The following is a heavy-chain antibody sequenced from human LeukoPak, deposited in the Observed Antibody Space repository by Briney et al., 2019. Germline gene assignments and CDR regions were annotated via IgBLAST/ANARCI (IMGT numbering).Heavy chain of an antibody. D-gene: IGHD2-2*01. J-gene: IGHJ4*02. V-gene: IGHV1-69*02. CDR3: AQTFRICSSTSCSKPLDY. CDR2: IIPILGIA. Sequence: SVKVSCKASGGTFSSYTISWVRQAPGQGLEWVGRIIPILGIANYAQKFQGRVTITADKSTSTAYMELSSLRSEDTAVYYCAQTFRICSSTSCSKPLDYWGQGTLVTVSS. CDR1: GGTFSSYT.